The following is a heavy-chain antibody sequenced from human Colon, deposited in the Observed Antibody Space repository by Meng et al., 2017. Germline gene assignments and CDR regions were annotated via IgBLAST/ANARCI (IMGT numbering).Heavy chain of an antibody. Sequence: GESLKISCKASGYTFTSYGISWLRQAPGQGLEWMGWISANKGNTNYAQNLQGRVTMTTDTSTSTVYMELRSLRSDDTAVYYCARVIRGSSLYDGFDMWGQGTMVTVSS. J-gene: IGHJ3*02. CDR1: GYTFTSYG. V-gene: IGHV1-18*01. D-gene: IGHD1-26*01. CDR3: ARVIRGSSLYDGFDM. CDR2: ISANKGNT.